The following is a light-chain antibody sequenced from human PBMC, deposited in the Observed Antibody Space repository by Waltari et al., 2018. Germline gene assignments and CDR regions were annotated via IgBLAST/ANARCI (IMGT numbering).Light chain of an antibody. Sequence: AIQMTPSPSSLSASVRDKVPITCRASQGIRYDIGWYQQKPGKPPKLLIYAASSLQSGVPSRFSGGGAGTEFTLTISSLQPEDFATYYCLQDYNYPWTFGQGTKVEIK. CDR2: AAS. V-gene: IGKV1-6*01. CDR3: LQDYNYPWT. J-gene: IGKJ1*01. CDR1: QGIRYD.